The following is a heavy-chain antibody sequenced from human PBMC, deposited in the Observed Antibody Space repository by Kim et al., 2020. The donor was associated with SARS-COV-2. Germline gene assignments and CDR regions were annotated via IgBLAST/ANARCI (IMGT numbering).Heavy chain of an antibody. D-gene: IGHD3-10*01. V-gene: IGHV3-43*01. CDR1: GFTFDDYT. Sequence: GGSLRLSCAASGFTFDDYTMHWVRQAPGKGLEWVSLISWDGGSTYYADSVKGRFTISRDNSKNSLYLQMNSLRTEDTALYYCAKVKWFGDNYGMDVWGQGTTVTVSS. CDR2: ISWDGGST. J-gene: IGHJ6*02. CDR3: AKVKWFGDNYGMDV.